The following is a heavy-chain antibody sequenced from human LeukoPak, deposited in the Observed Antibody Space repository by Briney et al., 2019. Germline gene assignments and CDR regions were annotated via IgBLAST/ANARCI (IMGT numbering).Heavy chain of an antibody. J-gene: IGHJ6*02. D-gene: IGHD3-16*02. CDR3: ARDGPYDYVWGSYRYYYYGMDV. CDR1: GFTFSDYY. Sequence: GGSLRLYCAASGFTFSDYYMSWIRQAPGKGLKWVSYISSSGSTIYYADSVKGRFTISRDNAKNSMYLQMNSLRAEDTAVYYCARDGPYDYVWGSYRYYYYGMDVWGQGTTVTVSS. CDR2: ISSSGSTI. V-gene: IGHV3-11*01.